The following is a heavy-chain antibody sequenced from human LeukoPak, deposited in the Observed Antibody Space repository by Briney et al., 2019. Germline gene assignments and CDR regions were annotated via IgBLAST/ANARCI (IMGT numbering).Heavy chain of an antibody. V-gene: IGHV4-39*06. Sequence: SETLSLTCSVSGGSITSSSYYWGWIRQPPEKGLEWIGSIYYTGGTNYSPSLKSRVTMSVDTFKNQFTLKLSSVTAADTAVYYCARVRYSSSCYDYWGQGTLVTVSS. CDR2: IYYTGGT. CDR3: ARVRYSSSCYDY. J-gene: IGHJ4*02. CDR1: GGSITSSSYY. D-gene: IGHD6-13*01.